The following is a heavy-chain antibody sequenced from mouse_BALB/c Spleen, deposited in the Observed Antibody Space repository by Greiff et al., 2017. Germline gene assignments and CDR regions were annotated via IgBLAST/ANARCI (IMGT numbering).Heavy chain of an antibody. CDR3: APYDGAMDY. D-gene: IGHD2-12*01. V-gene: IGHV1-7*01. CDR2: INPSTGYT. CDR1: GYTFTSYW. J-gene: IGHJ4*01. Sequence: VQLQQSGAELAKPGASVTMSCKASGYTFTSYWMHWVKQRPGQGLEWIGYINPSTGYTEYNQKFKDKSTLTADKSDITAYMQLSSLTSEDSAVYYCAPYDGAMDYWGQGTSVTVSS.